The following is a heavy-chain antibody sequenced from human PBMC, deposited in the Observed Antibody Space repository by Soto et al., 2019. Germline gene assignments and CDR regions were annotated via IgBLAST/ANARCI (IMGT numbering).Heavy chain of an antibody. CDR3: AKDGYKYKYYSDY. CDR2: ISKDGGDK. CDR1: GFSFSRYG. D-gene: IGHD5-18*01. Sequence: GGSLRLSCAASGFSFSRYGIHWVRQAPGKGLEWVAVISKDGGDKEYAESVKGRCTISRENSKSTVYLQMNSLRVEDTAVYYCAKDGYKYKYYSDYWGQGTRVSVSS. J-gene: IGHJ4*02. V-gene: IGHV3-30*18.